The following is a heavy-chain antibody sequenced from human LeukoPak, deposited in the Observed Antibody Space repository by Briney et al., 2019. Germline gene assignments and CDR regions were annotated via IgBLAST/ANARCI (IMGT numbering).Heavy chain of an antibody. J-gene: IGHJ4*02. CDR1: GFTFSSYG. D-gene: IGHD5-18*01. Sequence: QPGGSLRLSCAASGFTFSSYGMHWVRQAPGKGLEWVAVISYDGSNKYYADSVKGRFTISRDNSKNTLYLQMNSLRAEDTAVYYCAKTKEDTAIDYWGQGTLVTVSS. V-gene: IGHV3-30*18. CDR3: AKTKEDTAIDY. CDR2: ISYDGSNK.